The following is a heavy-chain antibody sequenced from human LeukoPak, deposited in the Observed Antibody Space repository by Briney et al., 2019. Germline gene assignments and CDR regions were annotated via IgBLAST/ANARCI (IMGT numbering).Heavy chain of an antibody. Sequence: SETLSLTCTVSGYSISSGYYWGWIRQPPGKGLEWIGSIYHSGSTYYNPSLKSRVTISVDTSKNQFSLKLSSVTAADTAVYYCARVEYYYDSSGQFYFDYWGQGTLVTVSS. CDR3: ARVEYYYDSSGQFYFDY. D-gene: IGHD3-22*01. CDR2: IYHSGST. V-gene: IGHV4-38-2*02. J-gene: IGHJ4*02. CDR1: GYSISSGYY.